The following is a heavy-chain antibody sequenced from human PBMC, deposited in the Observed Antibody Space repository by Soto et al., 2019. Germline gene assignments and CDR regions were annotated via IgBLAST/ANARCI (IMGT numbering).Heavy chain of an antibody. D-gene: IGHD6-25*01. J-gene: IGHJ6*02. CDR2: IWYDGSNK. CDR1: GFTFSSYG. Sequence: GGSLRLSCAASGFTFSSYGMHWVRQAPGKGLEWVAVIWYDGSNKYYADSVKGRFTISRDNSKNTLYLQMNSLRAEDTAVYYCARVPSAYAGMDVWGQGTTVTVSS. V-gene: IGHV3-33*01. CDR3: ARVPSAYAGMDV.